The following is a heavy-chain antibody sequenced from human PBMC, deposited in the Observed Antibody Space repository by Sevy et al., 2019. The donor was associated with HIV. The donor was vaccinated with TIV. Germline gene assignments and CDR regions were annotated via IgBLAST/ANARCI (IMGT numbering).Heavy chain of an antibody. D-gene: IGHD3-10*01. CDR3: ASQSPPLYGSGTYYNAYLDN. J-gene: IGHJ4*02. Sequence: GGYLRLSCAASGISFSSHVMTWVRQAPGKGLEWVSGIGGSGSSIFYAESVKGRYTISRDISKSSLYLEMKVLRAEDTALYLCASQSPPLYGSGTYYNAYLDNWGQGILVTVSS. CDR2: IGGSGSSI. CDR1: GISFSSHV. V-gene: IGHV3-23*01.